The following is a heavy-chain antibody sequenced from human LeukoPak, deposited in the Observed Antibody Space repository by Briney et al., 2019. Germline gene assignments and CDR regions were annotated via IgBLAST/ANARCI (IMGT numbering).Heavy chain of an antibody. V-gene: IGHV1-69*13. Sequence: ASVKVSCKVSGYTLTELSMHWVRQAPGQGLEWMGGIIPIFGTANYAQKFQGRVTITADESTSTAYMELSSLRSEDTAVYYCARDQYSSGWLNYYYYGMDVWGQGTTVTVSS. J-gene: IGHJ6*02. D-gene: IGHD6-19*01. CDR1: GYTLTELS. CDR2: IIPIFGTA. CDR3: ARDQYSSGWLNYYYYGMDV.